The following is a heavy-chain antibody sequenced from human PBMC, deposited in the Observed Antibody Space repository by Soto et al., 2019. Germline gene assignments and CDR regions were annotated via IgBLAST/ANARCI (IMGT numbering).Heavy chain of an antibody. CDR2: ISSNSNTI. V-gene: IGHV3-48*01. J-gene: IGHJ4*02. D-gene: IGHD3-9*01. CDR3: ARSKNFDWLYSAY. CDR1: GFTFSTYS. Sequence: EVQLVESGGGLVQPGGSLRLSCAASGFTFSTYSMNWVRQAPGKGLEWVSYISSNSNTIYYADSVKGRFTISRDNGEDSLLLQMNSLRAEDTAVYYCARSKNFDWLYSAYWGQGTLVTVSS.